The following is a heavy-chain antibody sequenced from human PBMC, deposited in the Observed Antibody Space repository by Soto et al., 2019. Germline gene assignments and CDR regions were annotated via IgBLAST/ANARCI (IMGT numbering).Heavy chain of an antibody. CDR1: GFTFSSYA. Sequence: EVQLLESGGGLVQPGGSLRLSCAASGFTFSSYAMSWVRQAPGKGLEWVSAISGSGGSTYYADSVKGRFTISRDNSKNTLYLQMNSLRAEDTAVYYCAKDLRCSSTSCYGVDTRAGGIDYWGQGTLVTVSS. J-gene: IGHJ4*02. D-gene: IGHD2-2*01. CDR3: AKDLRCSSTSCYGVDTRAGGIDY. CDR2: ISGSGGST. V-gene: IGHV3-23*01.